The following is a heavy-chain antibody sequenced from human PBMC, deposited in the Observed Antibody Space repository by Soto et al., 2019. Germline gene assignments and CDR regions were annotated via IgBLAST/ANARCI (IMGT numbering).Heavy chain of an antibody. CDR2: INGVNGNT. Sequence: QVQVVQSGAEVNKPGASVKVSCKASGYTFRAYSMNWVRQAPGQRLEWMGWINGVNGNTEYSQTFQGRVTITRATSASIAYMGLSSLRPEDTAVYYCERGSNAGRDYWSQGTLVTISS. J-gene: IGHJ4*02. CDR1: GYTFRAYS. D-gene: IGHD4-4*01. V-gene: IGHV1-3*01. CDR3: ERGSNAGRDY.